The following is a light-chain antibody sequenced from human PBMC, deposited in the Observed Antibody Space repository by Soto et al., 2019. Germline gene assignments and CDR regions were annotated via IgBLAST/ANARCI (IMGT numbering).Light chain of an antibody. CDR1: QSVSSH. J-gene: IGKJ5*01. CDR2: GAS. Sequence: RLRTLSPDTLSVSPGERSTLSCRASQSVSSHVAWYQQRPGQAPRLLIYGASTRATGIPARFSGSGSGTEFTLTIIFLQAEDFVGYYCQEYNSLRDTFGQGTRLE. V-gene: IGKV3-15*01. CDR3: QEYNSLRDT.